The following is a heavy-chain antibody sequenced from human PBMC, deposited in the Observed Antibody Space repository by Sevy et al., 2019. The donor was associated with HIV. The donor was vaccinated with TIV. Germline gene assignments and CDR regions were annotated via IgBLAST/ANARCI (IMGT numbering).Heavy chain of an antibody. CDR1: GASISSFF. D-gene: IGHD1-1*01. CDR2: ISYMRNT. J-gene: IGHJ3*02. Sequence: SETLSLTCTVSGASISSFFWSWIRQPPGKRLEWIGYISYMRNTDYNPSLKSRVTISVDKSKNQFSLKLSSVTPADTAVYYCARDRGNYLSRHDAFEIWGQGTVVTVSS. CDR3: ARDRGNYLSRHDAFEI. V-gene: IGHV4-59*01.